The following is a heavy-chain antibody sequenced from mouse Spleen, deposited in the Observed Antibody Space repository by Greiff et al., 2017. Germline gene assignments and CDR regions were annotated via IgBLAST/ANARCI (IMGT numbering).Heavy chain of an antibody. V-gene: IGHV2-2*01. Sequence: VQRVESGPGLVQPSQSLSITCTVSGFSLTSYGVHWVRQSPGKGLEWLGVIWSGGSTDYNAAFISRLSISKDNSKSQVFFKMNSLQADDTAIYYCARKNYGSSYYYAMDYWGQGTSVTVSS. J-gene: IGHJ4*01. D-gene: IGHD1-1*01. CDR1: GFSLTSYG. CDR2: IWSGGST. CDR3: ARKNYGSSYYYAMDY.